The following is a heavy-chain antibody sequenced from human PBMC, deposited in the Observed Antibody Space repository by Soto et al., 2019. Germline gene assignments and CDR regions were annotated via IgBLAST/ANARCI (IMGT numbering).Heavy chain of an antibody. D-gene: IGHD3-10*01. Sequence: PSETLSLTCTVSGGSISSSSYYWGWIRQPPGKGLEWIGSIYYSGSTYYNPSLKSRVTISVDTSKNQFSLKLSSVTAADTAVYYCARLSSGSGSYYRNYYYYMDVWGKGTTVTVSS. CDR1: GGSISSSSYY. CDR2: IYYSGST. CDR3: ARLSSGSGSYYRNYYYYMDV. V-gene: IGHV4-39*01. J-gene: IGHJ6*03.